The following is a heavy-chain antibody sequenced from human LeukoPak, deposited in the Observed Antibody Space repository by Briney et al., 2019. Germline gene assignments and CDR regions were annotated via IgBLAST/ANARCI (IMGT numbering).Heavy chain of an antibody. CDR1: GYTFTNYN. Sequence: ASVKVSCKASGYTFTNYNIHWXXXAPXXGXEXMGXXXPSXGXXXXXXXXXGXXXXTXXXXTSTVYMELSSLRSEDTAVYYCARYIYGCLHYWGQGTLVTVSS. D-gene: IGHD5-18*01. J-gene: IGHJ4*02. CDR3: ARYIYGCLHY. V-gene: IGHV1-46*01. CDR2: XXPSXGXX.